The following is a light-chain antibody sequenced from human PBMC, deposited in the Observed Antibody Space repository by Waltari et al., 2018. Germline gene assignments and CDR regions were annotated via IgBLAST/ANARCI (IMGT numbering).Light chain of an antibody. J-gene: IGLJ3*02. CDR1: SSDIGLYPY. CDR2: DVT. CDR3: SSYTTGRFWV. Sequence: QSALTQPASVSGSPGQSITISCPGTSSDIGLYPYVSWYQQHPGKAPKLVIYDVTYRPSGVSVRFSASKSGNTASLTISGLQAEDEANYFCSSYTTGRFWVFGGGTKVTVL. V-gene: IGLV2-14*03.